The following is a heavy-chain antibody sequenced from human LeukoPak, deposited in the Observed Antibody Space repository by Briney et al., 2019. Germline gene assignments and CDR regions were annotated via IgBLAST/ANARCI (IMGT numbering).Heavy chain of an antibody. CDR3: ARVVGGRGYFDY. Sequence: SQTLSLTCVISGDSVSNNSAARNWIRQSPSRGLEWLGRTYYRSKWYNDYAVSVKGRIIINPDTSKSQFSLQLNSMTPEDTAVYYCARVVGGRGYFDYWGQGILVTVSS. CDR2: TYYRSKWYN. D-gene: IGHD1-26*01. CDR1: GDSVSNNSAA. V-gene: IGHV6-1*01. J-gene: IGHJ4*02.